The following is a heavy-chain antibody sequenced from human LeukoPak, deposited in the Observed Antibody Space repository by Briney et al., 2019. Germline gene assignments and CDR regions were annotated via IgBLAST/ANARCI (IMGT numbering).Heavy chain of an antibody. CDR2: VHPRTGGT. Sequence: GDSVKVSCKASGYTFTDYYMHWVRQAPGQGREWMGWVHPRTGGTNSAQTFQGRVTLTRDTSFSTALMELSRRSSDDTAVYYCARDIPRMAVLYYFDPWGQGTLVTVSS. J-gene: IGHJ4*02. CDR1: GYTFTDYY. CDR3: ARDIPRMAVLYYFDP. V-gene: IGHV1-2*02. D-gene: IGHD2-21*01.